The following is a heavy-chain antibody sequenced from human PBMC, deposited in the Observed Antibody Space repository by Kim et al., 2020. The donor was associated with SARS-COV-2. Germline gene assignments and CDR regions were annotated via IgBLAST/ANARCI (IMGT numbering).Heavy chain of an antibody. CDR1: GYSISSGYY. CDR3: ARDPFYSGYDFDQNWFDP. J-gene: IGHJ5*02. V-gene: IGHV4-38-2*02. Sequence: SETLSLTCTVSGYSISSGYYWGWIRQPPGKGLEWIGSIYHSGSTYYNPSLKSRVTISVDTSKNQFSLKLSSVTAADTAVYYCARDPFYSGYDFDQNWFDPWGQGTLVTVSS. D-gene: IGHD5-12*01. CDR2: IYHSGST.